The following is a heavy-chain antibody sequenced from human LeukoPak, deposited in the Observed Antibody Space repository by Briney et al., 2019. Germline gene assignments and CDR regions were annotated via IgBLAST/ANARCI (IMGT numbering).Heavy chain of an antibody. V-gene: IGHV3-23*01. Sequence: PGGSLRLSCAASGFTFSSYAMSWVRQAPGKGLEWVSAISGSGGSTYYADSVKGRFTISRDNSKNTLYLQMNSLRAEDTAVYYCAKDTDYYDSSGYYSTGAFDIWGQGTMVTVSS. CDR1: GFTFSSYA. J-gene: IGHJ3*02. CDR3: AKDTDYYDSSGYYSTGAFDI. CDR2: ISGSGGST. D-gene: IGHD3-22*01.